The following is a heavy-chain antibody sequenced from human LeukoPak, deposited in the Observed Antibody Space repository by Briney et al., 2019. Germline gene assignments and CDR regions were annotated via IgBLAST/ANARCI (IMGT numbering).Heavy chain of an antibody. V-gene: IGHV4-39*01. Sequence: SETLSLTCTVSGGSINSHSYYWGWIRQPPGKGLEWIGSVYYDGTSYSNPSLKTRVGVFVDTSRDQFSLDLDFVTAADTALYYCVRHISTNTGYFDSCGQGTLISVSS. CDR3: VRHISTNTGYFDS. CDR1: GGSINSHSYY. CDR2: VYYDGTS. D-gene: IGHD5-24*01. J-gene: IGHJ4*02.